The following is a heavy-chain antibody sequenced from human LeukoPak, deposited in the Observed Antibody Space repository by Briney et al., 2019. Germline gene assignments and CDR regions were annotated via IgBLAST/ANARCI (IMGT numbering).Heavy chain of an antibody. D-gene: IGHD3-10*01. CDR3: ARELLWFGEPHYFDY. Sequence: SVKVSCKASGGTFSSYAISWVRQAPGQGLEWMGGIIPIFGTANYAQKFQGRVTITADESTSTAYMELSSLRSEDTAVYYCARELLWFGEPHYFDYWGQGTLVTVSS. J-gene: IGHJ4*02. V-gene: IGHV1-69*13. CDR2: IIPIFGTA. CDR1: GGTFSSYA.